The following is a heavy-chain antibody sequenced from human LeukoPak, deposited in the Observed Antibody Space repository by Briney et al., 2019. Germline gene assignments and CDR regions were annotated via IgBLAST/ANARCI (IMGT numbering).Heavy chain of an antibody. J-gene: IGHJ4*02. CDR3: SRRRDGYNYVDTVY. V-gene: IGHV5-51*01. CDR1: GYNFTNYW. D-gene: IGHD5-24*01. CDR2: IYPGDSDT. Sequence: GGSLKISCKGSGYNFTNYWIGWVRQMAGRGLEGMGIIYPGDSDTTYSPSFQGQVTISAGQSISTPYLPWSSLQASDTPMYYFSRRRDGYNYVDTVYSGEGALVTVSS.